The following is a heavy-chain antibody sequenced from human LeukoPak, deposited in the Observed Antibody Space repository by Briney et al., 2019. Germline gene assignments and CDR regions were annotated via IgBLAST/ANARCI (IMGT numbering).Heavy chain of an antibody. D-gene: IGHD3-22*01. CDR3: ATDYYYDSSGSYYTVDY. Sequence: ASVKVSCKASGGTFSSYAISWVRQAPGQGLEWMGGIIPIFGTANYAQKFQGRVTMTEDTSTDTAYMELSSLRSEDTAVYYCATDYYYDSSGSYYTVDYWGQGTLVTVSS. J-gene: IGHJ4*02. V-gene: IGHV1-69*06. CDR1: GGTFSSYA. CDR2: IIPIFGTA.